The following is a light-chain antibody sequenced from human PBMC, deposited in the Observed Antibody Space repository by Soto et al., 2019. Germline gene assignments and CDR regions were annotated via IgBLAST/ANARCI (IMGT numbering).Light chain of an antibody. CDR2: GAS. CDR1: QGISTY. Sequence: DIQMTQSPSSLSASVGDRVTITCRASQGISTYLNWYQQKPGHAPKLLIYGASTLQSGVPSRFSGSGAGTDFSLTITGQQPEEYASYYCQQSSSTPMYTFRQGTKIDI. V-gene: IGKV1-39*01. J-gene: IGKJ2*01. CDR3: QQSSSTPMYT.